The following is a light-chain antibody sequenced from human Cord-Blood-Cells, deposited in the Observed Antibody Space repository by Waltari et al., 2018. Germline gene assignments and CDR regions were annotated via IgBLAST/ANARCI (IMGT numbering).Light chain of an antibody. J-gene: IGLJ1*01. CDR1: SSDVGGYNY. CDR3: SSYTSSSTLYV. CDR2: EVS. V-gene: IGLV2-14*01. Sequence: QSALTQPASVSGSPGQSITISCTGTSSDVGGYNYVSWYQQHPGKAPKLMIYEVSNRPSGFSNRFSVSKSGNTASLTISGLQAEDEADYYCSSYTSSSTLYVFGTGTKVTVL.